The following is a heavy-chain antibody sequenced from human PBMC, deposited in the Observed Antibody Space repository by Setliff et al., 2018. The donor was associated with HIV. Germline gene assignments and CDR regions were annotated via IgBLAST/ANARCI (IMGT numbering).Heavy chain of an antibody. D-gene: IGHD2-15*01. CDR1: NVSIESYY. CDR2: IYSSGRP. CDR3: ARDPYCSGDGCFRYYQH. J-gene: IGHJ1*01. V-gene: IGHV4-4*07. Sequence: PSETLSLTCTVSNVSIESYYWSWIRQPAGRALEWIGRIYSSGRPNYNHSLKSRIKMSIDTPKNQFSLKLSSVNAADTAVYFCARDPYCSGDGCFRYYQHWGRGTPVTVSS.